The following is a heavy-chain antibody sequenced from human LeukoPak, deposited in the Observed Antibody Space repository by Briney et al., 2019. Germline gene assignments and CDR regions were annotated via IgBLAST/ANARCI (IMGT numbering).Heavy chain of an antibody. V-gene: IGHV4-59*03. J-gene: IGHJ4*02. CDR3: AKSDGSGSYFDY. CDR1: GGSISDYY. Sequence: SETLSLTCTASGGSISDYYWIWIRQPPGKGLEWIGYVYHTGNTKYNPSLESRATISIDTSKNQLSLKLSSVTAADSAVYYCAKSDGSGSYFDYWGQGTLVTVS. CDR2: VYHTGNT. D-gene: IGHD3-10*01.